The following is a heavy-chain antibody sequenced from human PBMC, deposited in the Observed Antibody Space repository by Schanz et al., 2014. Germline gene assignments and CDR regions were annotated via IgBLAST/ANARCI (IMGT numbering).Heavy chain of an antibody. J-gene: IGHJ2*01. V-gene: IGHV3-11*04. D-gene: IGHD3-9*01. CDR1: GFSVSTNY. CDR2: ISRDGTTS. Sequence: VQLVESGGGLIQPGGSLRLSCAVSGFSVSTNYMSWVRQAPGKGLEWLSYISRDGTTSYYADSVKGRFTISRDNAKNSVYLQMHSLRAEDTALYYCARSTYYDILTGQTHTRVDVRYFDLWGRGTLVTVSS. CDR3: ARSTYYDILTGQTHTRVDVRYFDL.